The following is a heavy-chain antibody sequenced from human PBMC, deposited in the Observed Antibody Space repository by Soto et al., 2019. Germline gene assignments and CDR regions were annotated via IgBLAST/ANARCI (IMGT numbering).Heavy chain of an antibody. CDR3: ARFEYSSFWYFDY. Sequence: TLSLTCTVSGGSISSGGYYWSWIRQHPGKGLEWIGYIYYSGSTYYNPSLKSRVTISVDTSKNQFSLKLSSVTAADTAVYYCARFEYSSFWYFDYWGQGTLVTVSS. J-gene: IGHJ4*02. CDR2: IYYSGST. V-gene: IGHV4-31*03. D-gene: IGHD6-6*01. CDR1: GGSISSGGYY.